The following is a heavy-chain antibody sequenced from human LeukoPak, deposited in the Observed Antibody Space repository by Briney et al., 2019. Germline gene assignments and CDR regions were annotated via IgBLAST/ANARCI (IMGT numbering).Heavy chain of an antibody. CDR1: GFTFSSYD. CDR3: EKEPDYYGSGSPDY. Sequence: GGSLRLSCAASGFTFSSYDMSWVRQAPGKGLEWVSAISGSGGSTYYADSVKGRFTISRDNTKNTLYLQMNSLRAEDTAVYYCEKEPDYYGSGSPDYWGQETLVTVSS. D-gene: IGHD3-10*01. V-gene: IGHV3-23*01. CDR2: ISGSGGST. J-gene: IGHJ4*02.